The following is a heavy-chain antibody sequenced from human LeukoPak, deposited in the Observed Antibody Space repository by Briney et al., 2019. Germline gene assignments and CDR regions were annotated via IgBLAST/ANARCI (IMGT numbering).Heavy chain of an antibody. Sequence: PSQALSLTCAVSGGSISSGGYSWSWIRQPPGKGLEWIGYIYHSGSTYYNPSLKSRVTISVDRSKTHFSRKLSSVTAADTAVYYCARAFPERFCSGTSCLEGFDYWGQGILVTVSS. CDR2: IYHSGST. J-gene: IGHJ4*02. D-gene: IGHD2-2*01. CDR3: ARAFPERFCSGTSCLEGFDY. CDR1: GGSISSGGYS. V-gene: IGHV4-30-2*01.